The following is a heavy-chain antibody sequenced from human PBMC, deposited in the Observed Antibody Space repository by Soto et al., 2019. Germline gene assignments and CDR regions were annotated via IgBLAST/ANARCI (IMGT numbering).Heavy chain of an antibody. CDR3: AKQPRNNDCWRGHYGLSYGMLV. Sequence: GGYLTLSCSSSVFTFSSYSMNWVRQAPGKGLEWVSSISSSSSYIYYADSVKGRFTISRGNAKNTLYLQMNSLRAEYTAVYYCAKQPRNNDCWRGHYGLSYGMLVGGQEGTVTGS. J-gene: IGHJ6*01. D-gene: IGHD3-3*01. CDR2: ISSSSSYI. CDR1: VFTFSSYS. V-gene: IGHV3-21*04.